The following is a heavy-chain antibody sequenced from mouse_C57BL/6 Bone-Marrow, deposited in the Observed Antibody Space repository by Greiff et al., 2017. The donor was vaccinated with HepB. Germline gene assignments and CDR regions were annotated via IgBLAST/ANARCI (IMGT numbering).Heavy chain of an antibody. V-gene: IGHV7-3*01. J-gene: IGHJ4*01. CDR3: ARSYYAMDY. CDR2: IRNKANGYTT. CDR1: GFTFTDYY. Sequence: EVHLVESGGGLVQPGGSLSLSCAASGFTFTDYYMSWVRQPPGKALEWLGFIRNKANGYTTEYSASVKGRFTISRDNSQSILYLQMNALRAEDIATYYCARSYYAMDYWGQGTSVTVSS.